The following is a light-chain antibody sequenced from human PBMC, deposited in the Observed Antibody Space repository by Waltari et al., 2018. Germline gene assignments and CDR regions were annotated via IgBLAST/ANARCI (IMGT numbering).Light chain of an antibody. CDR3: SSHGGSKV. CDR1: STAVGAHNY. J-gene: IGLJ2*01. Sequence: QSALTQPPSASGSPGQSVTIPCTGTSTAVGAHNYVSWYQQYPGKAPKLIIYEVSKRPSGVPDRFSGSKSGNTASLTVSGLQADDEADYYCSSHGGSKVFGGGTKLTVL. CDR2: EVS. V-gene: IGLV2-8*01.